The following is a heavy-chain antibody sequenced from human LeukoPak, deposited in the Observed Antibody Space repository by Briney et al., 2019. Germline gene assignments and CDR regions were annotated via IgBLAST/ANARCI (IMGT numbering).Heavy chain of an antibody. V-gene: IGHV3-21*01. CDR1: GFTLSGYW. CDR2: ISHSGYDI. J-gene: IGHJ4*02. Sequence: GGSLRLSCAASGFTLSGYWIHWVRQAPGKGLEWVSSISHSGYDIYYADSVKGRFTISRDNAKNSLSLQMNNLRIDDTAVYYCANHLACGSTTCPSFDHWGQGTLVTVSS. D-gene: IGHD2-2*01. CDR3: ANHLACGSTTCPSFDH.